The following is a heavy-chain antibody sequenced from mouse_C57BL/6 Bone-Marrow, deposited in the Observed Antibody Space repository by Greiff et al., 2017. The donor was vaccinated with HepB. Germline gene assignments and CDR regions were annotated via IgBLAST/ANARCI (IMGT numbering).Heavy chain of an antibody. CDR1: GFTFSDYY. J-gene: IGHJ2*01. CDR2: ISNGGGST. CDR3: ARRGRTGALDY. V-gene: IGHV5-12*01. D-gene: IGHD4-1*01. Sequence: DVMLVESGGGLVQPGGSLKLSCAASGFTFSDYYMYWVRQTPEKRLEWVAYISNGGGSTYYPDTVKGRFTISRDNAKNTLYLQMSRLKSEDTAMYYCARRGRTGALDYWGQGTTLTVSS.